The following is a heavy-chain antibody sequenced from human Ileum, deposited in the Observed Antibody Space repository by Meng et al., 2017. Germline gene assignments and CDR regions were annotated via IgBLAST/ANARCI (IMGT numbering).Heavy chain of an antibody. V-gene: IGHV4-34*01. CDR1: GRSFTGYS. Sequence: VQPHQGGAGLLKLSEPRSLTCMFYGRSFTGYSWTWIRQAPGKGLEWIGEVNHDGGTNYSPSLKSRVIISIDTSKNQFSLKLTAVTATDAAVYYCAREGSWFGADYWGQGTLVTVSS. J-gene: IGHJ4*02. D-gene: IGHD3-10*01. CDR2: VNHDGGT. CDR3: AREGSWFGADY.